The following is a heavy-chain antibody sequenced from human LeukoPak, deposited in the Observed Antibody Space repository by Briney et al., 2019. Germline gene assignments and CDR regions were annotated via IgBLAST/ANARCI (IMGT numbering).Heavy chain of an antibody. Sequence: PSETLSLTCTVSGGSISSSSYYWGWIRQPPGKGLEWIGSIYYSGNTYHNPSLNSRVTISVDTSKNQFSLKLSSVTAADTAVYYCARDVRTNFFMDVWGKGTTVTVSS. CDR1: GGSISSSSYY. J-gene: IGHJ6*03. CDR2: IYYSGNT. CDR3: ARDVRTNFFMDV. V-gene: IGHV4-39*07. D-gene: IGHD2-8*01.